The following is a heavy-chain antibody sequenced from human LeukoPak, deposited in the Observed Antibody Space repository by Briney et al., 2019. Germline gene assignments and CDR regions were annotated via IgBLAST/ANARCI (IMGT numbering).Heavy chain of an antibody. CDR1: RGSISPYY. V-gene: IGHV4-59*01. J-gene: IGHJ4*02. Sequence: SETLSLTCTVSRGSISPYYWSWIRQSPGKGLEWIGYIYYVGTTNYNPSLQSRVTMSVDTSTNQFTLNLASVTAADTAVYYCARGGFESCSAGSCLLGNYWGQGILVAVSS. CDR3: ARGGFESCSAGSCLLGNY. CDR2: IYYVGTT. D-gene: IGHD2-15*01.